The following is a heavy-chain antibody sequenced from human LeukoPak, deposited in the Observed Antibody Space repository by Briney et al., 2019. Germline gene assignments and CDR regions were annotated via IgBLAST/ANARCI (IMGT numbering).Heavy chain of an antibody. CDR3: ARENSGSYREFDY. CDR2: IYTSGSP. D-gene: IGHD1-26*01. J-gene: IGHJ4*02. Sequence: SETLSLTRTVSGGSISSYYWSWIRQPAGKGLEGSGRIYTSGSPNYNASPKSRGSMSVDTSKNQFSLKLSSVTAADTAVFYCARENSGSYREFDYWGQGTLVTVSS. CDR1: GGSISSYY. V-gene: IGHV4-4*07.